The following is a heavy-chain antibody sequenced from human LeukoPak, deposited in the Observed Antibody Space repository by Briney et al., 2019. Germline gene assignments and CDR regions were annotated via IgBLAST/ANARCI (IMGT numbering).Heavy chain of an antibody. CDR3: ARESGFYASGSRY. Sequence: GASVKVSCQASGYTFTSFDINWVRQATRRGLEWMGWMNPNSGNTAYAQNFQGRVTMTRDTSISTAYMELSSLRSEDTAVYYCARESGFYASGSRYWGQGTLVTVSS. D-gene: IGHD3-10*01. V-gene: IGHV1-8*01. J-gene: IGHJ4*02. CDR2: MNPNSGNT. CDR1: GYTFTSFD.